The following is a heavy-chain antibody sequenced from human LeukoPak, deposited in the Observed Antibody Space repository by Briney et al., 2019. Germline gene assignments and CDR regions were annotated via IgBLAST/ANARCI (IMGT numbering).Heavy chain of an antibody. CDR3: ASQGLGFYSGMDV. V-gene: IGHV3-13*04. J-gene: IGHJ6*02. CDR2: IGTAGDT. Sequence: QPGGSLRLSCAASGFTFSSYDMHWVRQATGKGLEWVSAIGTAGDTYYPGSVKGRFTISRDNAKNSLYLQMNSLRAEDTAVYYCASQGLGFYSGMDVWGQGTAVTVSS. CDR1: GFTFSSYD. D-gene: IGHD3/OR15-3a*01.